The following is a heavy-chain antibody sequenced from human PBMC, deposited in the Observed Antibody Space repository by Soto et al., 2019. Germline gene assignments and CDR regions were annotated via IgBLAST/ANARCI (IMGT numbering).Heavy chain of an antibody. V-gene: IGHV2-5*02. CDR1: GFSLSTSGVG. CDR3: AHSSQETGTTSLYYMDV. CDR2: IYWDDDK. J-gene: IGHJ6*03. D-gene: IGHD1-7*01. Sequence: QITLKESGPTLVKPTQTLTLTCTFSGFSLSTSGVGVGWIRQPPGKALEWLALIYWDDDKRYSPSLKSRLTITKDTSKNQVVLTMTNMDPVDTAPYYCAHSSQETGTTSLYYMDVWGKGTTVTVSS.